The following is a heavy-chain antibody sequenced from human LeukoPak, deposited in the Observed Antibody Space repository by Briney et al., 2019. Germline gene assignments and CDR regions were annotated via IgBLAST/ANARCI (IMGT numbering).Heavy chain of an antibody. V-gene: IGHV3-23*01. J-gene: IGHJ4*02. D-gene: IGHD4-17*01. CDR1: GFTFSSYA. Sequence: GGSLRLSCEASGFTFSSYAMSWVRQAPGMGLEWVSGISGVGANTYYADSVRGRFTISRDNSKNTLYLQMNSLRAEDTAVYYCAKRLLGYADSSPIDYWGQGTLVTVSS. CDR2: ISGVGANT. CDR3: AKRLLGYADSSPIDY.